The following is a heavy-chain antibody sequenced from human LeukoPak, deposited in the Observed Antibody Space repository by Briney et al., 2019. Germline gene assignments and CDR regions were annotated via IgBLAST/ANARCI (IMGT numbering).Heavy chain of an antibody. Sequence: GGSLRLSCAASGFTFSNAWMSWVRQAPGKGLEWVSAISGSGGSTYYADSVKGRFTISRDNSKNTLYLQMNSLRAEDTAVYYCAKTILANWGSRSFDYWGQGTLVTVSS. CDR2: ISGSGGST. V-gene: IGHV3-23*01. D-gene: IGHD7-27*01. J-gene: IGHJ4*02. CDR3: AKTILANWGSRSFDY. CDR1: GFTFSNAW.